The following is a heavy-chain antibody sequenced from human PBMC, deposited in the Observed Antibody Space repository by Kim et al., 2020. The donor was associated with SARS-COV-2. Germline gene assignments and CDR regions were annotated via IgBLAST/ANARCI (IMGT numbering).Heavy chain of an antibody. CDR2: IKQDGSEK. D-gene: IGHD3-22*01. CDR1: GFTFSSYW. CDR3: ARDTYDSSGYYYYLGYYYGMDV. Sequence: GGSLRLSCAASGFTFSSYWMSWVRQAPGKGLEWVANIKQDGSEKYYVDSVKGRFTISRDNAKNSLYLQMNSLRAEDTAVYYCARDTYDSSGYYYYLGYYYGMDVWGQGTTVTVSS. V-gene: IGHV3-7*01. J-gene: IGHJ6*02.